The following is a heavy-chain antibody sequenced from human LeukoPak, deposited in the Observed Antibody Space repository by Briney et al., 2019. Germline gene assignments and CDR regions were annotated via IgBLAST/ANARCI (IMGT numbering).Heavy chain of an antibody. Sequence: ASVKVSCKASGYTFTSYDINWVRQATGQGLEWMGWMNPNSGNTGYAQKFQGRVTMTRNTSISTAHMELSSLRSEDTAVYYCARSAAAVRTTTRRGFDYWGQGTLVTVSS. D-gene: IGHD6-13*01. CDR2: MNPNSGNT. J-gene: IGHJ4*02. V-gene: IGHV1-8*01. CDR1: GYTFTSYD. CDR3: ARSAAAVRTTTRRGFDY.